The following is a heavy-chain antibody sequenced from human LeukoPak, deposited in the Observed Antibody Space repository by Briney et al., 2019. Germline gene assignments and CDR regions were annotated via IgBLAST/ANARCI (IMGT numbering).Heavy chain of an antibody. J-gene: IGHJ4*02. CDR3: AKDPRSGWYRPLDY. V-gene: IGHV3-23*01. Sequence: GGSLRLSCAASGFTFSSYAMSWVRQAPGKGLEWVSAIGGSGGSTYYADSVKGRFTISRDNSKNTLYLQMNSLRAEDTAVYYCAKDPRSGWYRPLDYWGQGTLVTVSS. CDR2: IGGSGGST. D-gene: IGHD6-19*01. CDR1: GFTFSSYA.